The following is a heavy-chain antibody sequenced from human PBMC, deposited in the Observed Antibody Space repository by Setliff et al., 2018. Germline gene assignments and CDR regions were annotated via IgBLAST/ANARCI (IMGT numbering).Heavy chain of an antibody. V-gene: IGHV1-24*01. CDR3: ARVSEEYSSVPD. CDR2: FDPEDGET. CDR1: GYTLTELS. D-gene: IGHD6-19*01. J-gene: IGHJ4*02. Sequence: ASVKVSCKVSGYTLTELSMHWVRQAPGKGLEWMGGFDPEDGETNYAQKFQGRVTITTDESTSTAYMELSSLRSEDTAVYYCARVSEEYSSVPDWGQGTLVTVSS.